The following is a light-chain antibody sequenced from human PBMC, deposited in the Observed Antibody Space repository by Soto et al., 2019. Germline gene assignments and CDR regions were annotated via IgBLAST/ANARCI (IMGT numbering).Light chain of an antibody. J-gene: IGKJ1*01. CDR3: QQRSNWPPWT. CDR1: QSVSSY. Sequence: EIVLTQSPATLSLSPGERATLSCRASQSVSSYLAWYQQKPGQAPRLLIYDASNRATGIPARFSGSGSGTDFTLTTISLEPEDFAVYYCQQRSNWPPWTFGQGTKVEIK. V-gene: IGKV3-11*01. CDR2: DAS.